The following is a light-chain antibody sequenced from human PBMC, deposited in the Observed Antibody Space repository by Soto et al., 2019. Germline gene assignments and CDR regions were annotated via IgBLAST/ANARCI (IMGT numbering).Light chain of an antibody. J-gene: IGKJ4*01. Sequence: IVVTPSPATPSLAPGERATLSCRASQSVSVNFAWYQHKPGQAPRPLIYSASDRAPGIPARFSGSGSGTDFTLTISSLEPEDFAVYYCQERNRWPRGTFGAGTKVDI. CDR2: SAS. V-gene: IGKV3-11*01. CDR3: QERNRWPRGT. CDR1: QSVSVN.